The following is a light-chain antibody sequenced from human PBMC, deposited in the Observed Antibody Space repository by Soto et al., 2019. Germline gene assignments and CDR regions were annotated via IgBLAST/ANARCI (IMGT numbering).Light chain of an antibody. CDR1: SSDVGGYNY. J-gene: IGLJ1*01. V-gene: IGLV2-14*01. CDR3: SSYTSSRAHV. CDR2: EVS. Sequence: QSALTQPASVSGSPGQSITISCTGTSSDVGGYNYVSWYQQQSGKAPKLMIHEVSNRPSGVSNRFSGSKSGNTASLAISGLQAEDEADYYCSSYTSSRAHVFGIGTKV.